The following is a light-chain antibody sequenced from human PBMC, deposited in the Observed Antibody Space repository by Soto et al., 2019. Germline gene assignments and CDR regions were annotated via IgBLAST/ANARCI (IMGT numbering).Light chain of an antibody. CDR3: LQYNDCPIS. CDR2: RVS. V-gene: IGKV3-15*01. Sequence: EVVMTESPSTLSVSPGEGATLSCRASQSVGSLVAWYQQKPGQAPRLLIYRVSTRATDIAARFTGRGSGRELTLTVSSLQTEDFAVYYSLQYNDCPISFGPGTRLEIK. J-gene: IGKJ5*01. CDR1: QSVGSL.